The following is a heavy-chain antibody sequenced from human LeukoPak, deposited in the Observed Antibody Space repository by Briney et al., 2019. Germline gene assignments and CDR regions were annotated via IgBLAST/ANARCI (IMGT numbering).Heavy chain of an antibody. CDR3: ARSVAGMGYFDY. CDR1: GFTFSDYY. V-gene: IGHV4-34*01. Sequence: PGGSLRLSCAASGFTFSDYYMNWIRQPPGKGLEWIGEINHSGSTNYNPSLKSRVTISIDTSKNQFSLKLSSVTAADTAVYYCARSVAGMGYFDYWGQGTLVTVSS. CDR2: INHSGST. J-gene: IGHJ4*02. D-gene: IGHD6-19*01.